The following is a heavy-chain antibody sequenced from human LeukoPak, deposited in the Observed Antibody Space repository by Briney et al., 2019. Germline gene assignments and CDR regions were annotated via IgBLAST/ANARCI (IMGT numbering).Heavy chain of an antibody. J-gene: IGHJ3*02. CDR2: SYYSGNT. CDR3: ARGGIWDGYDI. V-gene: IGHV4-59*12. D-gene: IGHD1-14*01. CDR1: GDSISGYY. Sequence: SETLSLTCSVSGDSISGYYWSWIRQPPGKRLEWIGYSYYSGNTNYNPSLESRVTISVDTSKNQFSLKLTSVTAADTAVYYCARGGIWDGYDIWGQGTMVTVSS.